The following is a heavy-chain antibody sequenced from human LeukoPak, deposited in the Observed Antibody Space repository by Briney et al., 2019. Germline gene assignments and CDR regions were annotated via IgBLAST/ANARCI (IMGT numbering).Heavy chain of an antibody. J-gene: IGHJ3*02. CDR1: GFTFSSYG. D-gene: IGHD3-10*01. CDR2: ISYDGSNK. Sequence: PGRSLRLSCAASGFTFSSYGMHWVRQAPGKGLEWVAVISYDGSNKYYADSVKGRFTISRDNSKNTLYLQMDSLRAEDTAVYYCAKNSYQWFGELLDAFDIWGQGTMVTVSS. CDR3: AKNSYQWFGELLDAFDI. V-gene: IGHV3-30*18.